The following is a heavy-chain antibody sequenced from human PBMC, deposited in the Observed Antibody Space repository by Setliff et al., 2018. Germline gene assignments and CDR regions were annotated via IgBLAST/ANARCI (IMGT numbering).Heavy chain of an antibody. J-gene: IGHJ6*04. V-gene: IGHV3-21*01. Sequence: LRLSCEASGFSFSNYAMNWVRQAPGKGLEWVASFSSRNDYIYHADSVKGRFTISRDNAKNTLHLQMDSLRAEDTAVYYCARAKMEESGKAQAGMDVWGKGTTVTVSS. CDR3: ARAKMEESGKAQAGMDV. CDR2: FSSRNDYI. CDR1: GFSFSNYA. D-gene: IGHD6-13*01.